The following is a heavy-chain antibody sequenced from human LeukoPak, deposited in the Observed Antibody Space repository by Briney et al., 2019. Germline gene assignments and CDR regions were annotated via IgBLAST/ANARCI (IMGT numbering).Heavy chain of an antibody. CDR3: ARATVRSRSIAAAGLYYFDY. Sequence: SETLSLTCTVSGGSISSYYWSWIRQPPGKGLEWIGYIYYSGSTNYNPSLKSRVTILVDTSKNQFPLKLSSVTAADTAVYYCARATVRSRSIAAAGLYYFDYWGQGTLVTVSS. V-gene: IGHV4-59*01. CDR1: GGSISSYY. J-gene: IGHJ4*02. D-gene: IGHD6-13*01. CDR2: IYYSGST.